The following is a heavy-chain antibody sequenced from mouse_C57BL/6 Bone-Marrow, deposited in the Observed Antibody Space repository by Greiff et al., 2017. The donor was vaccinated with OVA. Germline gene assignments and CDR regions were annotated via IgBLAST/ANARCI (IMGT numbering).Heavy chain of an antibody. D-gene: IGHD2-4*01. CDR1: GYTFTDYY. J-gene: IGHJ2*01. Sequence: VQLKQSGPVLVKPGASVKMSCKASGYTFTDYYMNWVKQSHGKSLEWIGVINPYHGGTSYNQKFKGKATLTVDKSSSTAYMELNSLTSEDSAVYYCARFHYDYDPYCDYWGQGTTLTVSS. V-gene: IGHV1-19*01. CDR2: INPYHGGT. CDR3: ARFHYDYDPYCDY.